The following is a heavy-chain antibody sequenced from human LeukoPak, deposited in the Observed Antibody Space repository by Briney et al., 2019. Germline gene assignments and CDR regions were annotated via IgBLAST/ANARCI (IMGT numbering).Heavy chain of an antibody. D-gene: IGHD1-26*01. CDR3: ARDYRLTQIQD. V-gene: IGHV4-39*07. Sequence: NTSETLSLTCTVSGGSISSSGSYWGWIRQPPGKGLEWIGSIFHSRSTYYNPSLKSRVTISVERPKNQFSLKVSSVTAADTAVYYCARDYRLTQIQDWGQGTLVTVSS. CDR1: GGSISSSGSY. J-gene: IGHJ1*01. CDR2: IFHSRST.